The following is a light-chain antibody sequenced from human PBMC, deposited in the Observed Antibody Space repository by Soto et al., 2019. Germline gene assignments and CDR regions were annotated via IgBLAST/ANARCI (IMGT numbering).Light chain of an antibody. J-gene: IGKJ2*01. Sequence: EIVLTQSPGTLSLSPGQRATLSCRASQSISSSSLAWYQQRPGQAPSLLIYGASRRATGIPDRFSGSGSGTDFTLTITRLEPEDFAVYYCQHYGASPKYTVGQGTKLEIK. CDR2: GAS. CDR3: QHYGASPKYT. V-gene: IGKV3-20*01. CDR1: QSISSSS.